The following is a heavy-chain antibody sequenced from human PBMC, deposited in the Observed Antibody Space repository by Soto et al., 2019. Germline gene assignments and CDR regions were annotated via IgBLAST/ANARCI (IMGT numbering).Heavy chain of an antibody. CDR2: IVVGSGNT. V-gene: IGHV1-58*02. CDR3: AADGPLYCSGGSCYPGDAFDI. J-gene: IGHJ3*02. CDR1: GFTFTSSA. D-gene: IGHD2-15*01. Sequence: ASVKVSFKASGFTFTSSAMQWVRQARGQRLEWIGWIVVGSGNTNYAQKFQERVTITRDMSTSTAYMELSSLRSEDAAVYYCAADGPLYCSGGSCYPGDAFDIWGQGTMVTVS.